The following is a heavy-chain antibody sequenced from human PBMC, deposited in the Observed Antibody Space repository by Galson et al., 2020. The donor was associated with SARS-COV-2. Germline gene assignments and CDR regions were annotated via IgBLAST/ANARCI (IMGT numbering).Heavy chain of an antibody. J-gene: IGHJ4*02. CDR2: IIPIFGTA. Sequence: SVKVSCKASGGTFSSYAISWVRQAPGQGLEWMGGIIPIFGTANYAQKFQARVTITADESTSTAYMELSSLRSEDTAVYYCARDPKKYYYGSGSYYSLGFGFDYWGQGTLVTVSS. D-gene: IGHD3-10*01. CDR1: GGTFSSYA. CDR3: ARDPKKYYYGSGSYYSLGFGFDY. V-gene: IGHV1-69*13.